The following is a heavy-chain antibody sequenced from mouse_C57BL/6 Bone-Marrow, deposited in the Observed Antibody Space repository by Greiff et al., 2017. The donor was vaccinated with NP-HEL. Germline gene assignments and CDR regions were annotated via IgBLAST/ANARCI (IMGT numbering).Heavy chain of an antibody. CDR2: IYPGDGDT. V-gene: IGHV1-80*01. CDR3: ARKGDLWYAMDY. Sequence: VQLKESGAELVKPGASVKISCKASGYAFSSYWMNWVKQRPGKGLEWIGQIYPGDGDTNYNGKFKGKATLTADKSSSTAYMQLSSLTSEDSAVYFCARKGDLWYAMDYWGQGTSVTVSS. J-gene: IGHJ4*01. D-gene: IGHD3-3*01. CDR1: GYAFSSYW.